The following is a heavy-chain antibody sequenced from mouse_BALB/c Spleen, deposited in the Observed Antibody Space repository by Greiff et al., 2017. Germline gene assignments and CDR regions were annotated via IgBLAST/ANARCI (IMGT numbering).Heavy chain of an antibody. CDR2: ISDGGSYT. CDR3: ARAFITTATGAMDY. J-gene: IGHJ4*01. V-gene: IGHV5-4*02. Sequence: DVMLVESGGGLVKPGGSLKLSCAASGFTFSDYYMYWVRQTPEKRLEWVATISDGGSYTYYPDSVKGRFTISRDNAKNNLYLQMSSLKSEDTAMYYCARAFITTATGAMDYWGQGTSVTVSS. CDR1: GFTFSDYY. D-gene: IGHD1-2*01.